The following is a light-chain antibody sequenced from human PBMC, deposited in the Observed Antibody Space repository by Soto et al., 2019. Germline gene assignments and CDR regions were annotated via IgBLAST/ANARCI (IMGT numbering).Light chain of an antibody. Sequence: QSVLTQPASVSGSPGQSITISCTGTSSDVGGYNYVSWYQQHPGKAPKLMIYDVSNRPSGASNRFSGSESGNTASLTISGFSGADAADYRSNSYSNISTLVLFATGTK. CDR1: SSDVGGYNY. V-gene: IGLV2-14*01. J-gene: IGLJ1*01. CDR2: DVS. CDR3: NSYSNISTLVL.